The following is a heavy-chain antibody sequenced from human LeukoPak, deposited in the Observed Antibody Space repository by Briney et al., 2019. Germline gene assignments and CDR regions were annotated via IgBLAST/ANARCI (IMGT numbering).Heavy chain of an antibody. CDR3: AKDGNWARFEN. V-gene: IGHV3-23*01. CDR1: GFAFSNYG. Sequence: GGSLRLSCAASGFAFSNYGMDWVRQAPGKGLEWVSGITGSGSTTYYADSVKGRFTISRDNSKNTLYLQMNSPRAEDTAAYYCAKDGNWARFENWGQGTLVTVSS. CDR2: ITGSGSTT. J-gene: IGHJ4*02. D-gene: IGHD7-27*01.